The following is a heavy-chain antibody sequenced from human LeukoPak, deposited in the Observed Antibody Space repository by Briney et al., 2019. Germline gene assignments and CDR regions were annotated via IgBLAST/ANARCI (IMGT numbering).Heavy chain of an antibody. CDR1: GASVSSGSYS. CDR3: ARFHISTGPFDF. J-gene: IGHJ4*02. Sequence: KPSETLSLTCTVSGASVSSGSYSWNWIRQPPGKGLEWIGYMFYRGSTNYNPSLKSRVTISVDSSKNQFSLNLSSVTAADTAVYYCARFHISTGPFDFWGQGTLVTVSS. CDR2: MFYRGST. D-gene: IGHD3-9*01. V-gene: IGHV4-61*01.